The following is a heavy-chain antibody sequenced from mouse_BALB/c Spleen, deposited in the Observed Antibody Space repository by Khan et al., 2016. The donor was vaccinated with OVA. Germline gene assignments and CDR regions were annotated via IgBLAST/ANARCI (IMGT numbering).Heavy chain of an antibody. CDR3: AREGYYGNSRAWFAY. V-gene: IGHV1S56*01. CDR1: GYTFTDYY. D-gene: IGHD2-1*01. J-gene: IGHJ3*01. Sequence: QVQLQQSGPELVKPGASVRISCKASGYTFTDYYINWMKQRPGQGLEWIGWIYPGNVNTKYNEKFKDKAILTADKSSSTAYMQLSSLTSEDSAVYFGAREGYYGNSRAWFAYWGQGTLVTVST. CDR2: IYPGNVNT.